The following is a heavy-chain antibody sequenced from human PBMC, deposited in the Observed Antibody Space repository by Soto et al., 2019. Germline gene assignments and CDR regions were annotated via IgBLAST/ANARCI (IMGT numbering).Heavy chain of an antibody. CDR2: IYWDDGK. D-gene: IGHD3-10*01. Sequence: GPTLVNPTQTLTLTCVFSGFSLNTGGVTMGWIRQPPGKALEWVALIYWDDGKRYSPSLKSRLTITKETSRNQVVLTMTNVDPEDTATYFCAHSPAPRVYFQHWGEGTLVTVSS. J-gene: IGHJ1*01. CDR3: AHSPAPRVYFQH. V-gene: IGHV2-5*02. CDR1: GFSLNTGGVT.